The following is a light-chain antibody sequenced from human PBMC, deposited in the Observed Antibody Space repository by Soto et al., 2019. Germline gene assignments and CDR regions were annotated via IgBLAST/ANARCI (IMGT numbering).Light chain of an antibody. CDR3: QQDGTPRSVS. Sequence: EIVLTKYPGTLSLSPGEEATLSCRAIQSVDSNYLAWYQQKPGQTPRLIIYGASGRADGIPHRFSGSGFGTDFTLTISKVEPEDFAVCDCQQDGTPRSVSFGQLTRPEI. CDR2: GAS. J-gene: IGKJ5*01. V-gene: IGKV3-20*01. CDR1: QSVDSNY.